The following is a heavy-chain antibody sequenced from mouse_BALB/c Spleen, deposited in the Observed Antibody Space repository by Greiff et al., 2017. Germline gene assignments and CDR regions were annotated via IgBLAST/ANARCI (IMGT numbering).Heavy chain of an antibody. J-gene: IGHJ2*01. V-gene: IGHV1-54*01. CDR2: INPGSGGT. CDR3: AVWSNLDY. Sequence: QVQLKQSGAELVRPGTSVKVSCKASGYAFTNYLIEWVKQRPGQGLEWIGVINPGSGGTNYNEKFKGKATLTADKSSSTAYMQLSSLTSDDSAVYFCAVWSNLDYWGQGTTLTVSS. CDR1: GYAFTNYL. D-gene: IGHD2-10*02.